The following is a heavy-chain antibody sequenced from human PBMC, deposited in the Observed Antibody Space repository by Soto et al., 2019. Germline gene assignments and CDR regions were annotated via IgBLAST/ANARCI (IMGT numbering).Heavy chain of an antibody. J-gene: IGHJ4*02. CDR2: IYYRGGA. CDR1: GGSINNYY. CDR3: VRANYFDF. V-gene: IGHV4-59*01. Sequence: SETLSLTCTVSGGSINNYYWSWFRQPPGKGLEWIGSIYYRGGANNNPSLKSRLTISVDTSKNQFSLKLSSVTAADTAIYYCVRANYFDFWGQGTLVTVSS.